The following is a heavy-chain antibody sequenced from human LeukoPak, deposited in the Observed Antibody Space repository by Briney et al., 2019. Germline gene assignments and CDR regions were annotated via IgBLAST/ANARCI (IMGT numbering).Heavy chain of an antibody. CDR2: ISGRDTSI. J-gene: IGHJ4*02. V-gene: IGHV3-48*03. CDR3: ARTFDF. CDR1: GLTFTSFD. Sequence: GGSLRLSCAASGLTFTSFDMNWVRQAPGKGLEWVSFISGRDTSIYYADSVRGRFTISRDHARNSVYLQMNSLRAEDTAIYYCARTFDFWGQGVLVTVSS.